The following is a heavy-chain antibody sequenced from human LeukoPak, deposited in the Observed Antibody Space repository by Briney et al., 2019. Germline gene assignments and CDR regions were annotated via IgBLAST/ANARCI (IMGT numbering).Heavy chain of an antibody. CDR2: ISYDGSNK. D-gene: IGHD5-24*01. Sequence: PGGSLRLSCAASGFTFSSYAMHWVRQAPGKGLEWVAVISYDGSNKYYADSVKGRFTISRDNSKNTLYLQMNSLRAEDTAVYYCAKSKMGTDYWGQGTLVTVSS. CDR3: AKSKMGTDY. CDR1: GFTFSSYA. J-gene: IGHJ4*02. V-gene: IGHV3-30-3*02.